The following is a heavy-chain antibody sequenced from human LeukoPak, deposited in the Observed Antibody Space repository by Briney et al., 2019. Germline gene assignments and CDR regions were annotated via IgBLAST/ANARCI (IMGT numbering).Heavy chain of an antibody. CDR3: AREVGNWFDP. Sequence: ASVKVSCKASGYTFTTYGISWVRQAPGQGLEWMGWINPNSGGTNYAQKFQGRVTMTRDTSISTAYMELSRLRSDDTAVYYCAREVGNWFDPWGQGTLVTVSS. J-gene: IGHJ5*02. CDR2: INPNSGGT. D-gene: IGHD1-26*01. V-gene: IGHV1-2*02. CDR1: GYTFTTYG.